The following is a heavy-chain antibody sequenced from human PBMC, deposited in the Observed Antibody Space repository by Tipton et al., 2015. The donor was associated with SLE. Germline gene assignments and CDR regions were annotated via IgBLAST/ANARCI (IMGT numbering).Heavy chain of an antibody. D-gene: IGHD6-13*01. J-gene: IGHJ6*02. CDR1: GFTFSSYS. CDR2: ISSSGTYK. Sequence: SLRLSCVASGFTFSSYSMNWVRQAPGKGLEWVSSISSSGTYKYYGDFVKGRFTISRDNAGNSLYLQMHNLRVEDTGLYYCVRDVWEQLADYYYYGMDVWGQGTTVTVSS. CDR3: VRDVWEQLADYYYYGMDV. V-gene: IGHV3-21*03.